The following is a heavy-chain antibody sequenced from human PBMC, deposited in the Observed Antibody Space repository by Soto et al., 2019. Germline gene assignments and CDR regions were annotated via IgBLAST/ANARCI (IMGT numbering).Heavy chain of an antibody. CDR2: IWYDGSNK. D-gene: IGHD3-10*01. V-gene: IGHV3-33*01. CDR3: ARDSSAIIYGSGRDYYNGMDV. J-gene: IGHJ6*02. Sequence: GGSLRLSCAASGFTFSSYGMHWVRQAPGKGLEWVAVIWYDGSNKYYADSVKGRFTISRDNSKNTLYLQMNSLRAEDTAVYYCARDSSAIIYGSGRDYYNGMDVWGQGTTVTVSS. CDR1: GFTFSSYG.